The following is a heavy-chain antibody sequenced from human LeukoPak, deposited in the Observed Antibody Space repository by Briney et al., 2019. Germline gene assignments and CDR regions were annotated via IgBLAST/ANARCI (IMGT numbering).Heavy chain of an antibody. Sequence: SETLSLTCTVSGGSISSYYWSWIRQPPGKGLEWIGYIYYSGSTNYNPPLRSRVTISVDTSKNQFSLKLSSVTAADTAVYYCAREGCSGGSCYYPMYYFDYWGQGTLVTVSS. CDR2: IYYSGST. CDR1: GGSISSYY. J-gene: IGHJ4*02. D-gene: IGHD2-15*01. CDR3: AREGCSGGSCYYPMYYFDY. V-gene: IGHV4-59*12.